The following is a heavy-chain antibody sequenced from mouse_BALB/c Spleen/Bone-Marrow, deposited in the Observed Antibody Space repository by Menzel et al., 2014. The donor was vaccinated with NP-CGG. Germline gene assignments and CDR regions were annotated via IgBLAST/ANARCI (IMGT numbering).Heavy chain of an antibody. D-gene: IGHD4-1*01. Sequence: QVQLKDSGSVLVRPGASVKLSCKASGYTFTSSWMHWAKQRPGQGLEWIGEIHPNSGNTNYNEKFKGKATLTVDTSSSTAYVDLSSLTSEDSAVYYCARELGRGYYFDYWGQGTTLTVSS. J-gene: IGHJ2*01. V-gene: IGHV1S130*01. CDR1: GYTFTSSW. CDR2: IHPNSGNT. CDR3: ARELGRGYYFDY.